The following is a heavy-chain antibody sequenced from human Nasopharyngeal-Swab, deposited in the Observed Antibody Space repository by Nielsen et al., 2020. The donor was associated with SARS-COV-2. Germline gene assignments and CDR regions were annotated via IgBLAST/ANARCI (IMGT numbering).Heavy chain of an antibody. CDR1: GGTFSSYA. CDR2: IIPILGIA. CDR3: ARDLSWVVIAMNFDY. V-gene: IGHV1-69*04. D-gene: IGHD2-21*01. Sequence: SVKVSCKASGGTFSSYAISWVRQAPGQGLEWMGRIIPILGIANYALKFQGRVTITADKSTSTAYMELSSLRSEDTAVYYCARDLSWVVIAMNFDYWGQGTLVTVSS. J-gene: IGHJ4*02.